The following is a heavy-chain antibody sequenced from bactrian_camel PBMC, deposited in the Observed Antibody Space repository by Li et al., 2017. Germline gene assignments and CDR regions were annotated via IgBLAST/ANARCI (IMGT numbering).Heavy chain of an antibody. CDR3: ANPNRLAPGGWHGMYEYNY. Sequence: HVQLVESGGGLVQPGGSLRLSCVVSGDAFTSSCVAWFRQAPGKGLEWVSSLDTGEYYADSVEGRFTISKDNAKNTLYLQLNSLKTEDTAMYYCANPNRLAPGGWHGMYEYNYWGQGTQVTVS. CDR2: LDTGE. D-gene: IGHD7*01. V-gene: IGHV3S1*01. J-gene: IGHJ4*01. CDR1: GDAFTSSC.